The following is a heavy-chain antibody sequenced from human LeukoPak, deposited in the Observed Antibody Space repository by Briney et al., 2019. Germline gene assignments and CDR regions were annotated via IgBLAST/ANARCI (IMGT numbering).Heavy chain of an antibody. CDR1: GYTFTSYY. CDR3: ARDLNYYGMDV. CDR2: INPSGGST. V-gene: IGHV1-46*01. Sequence: ASAKDSCKASGYTFTSYYMHWVRQAPGQGLEWMGIINPSGGSTSYAQKFQGRVTMTRDTSTSTVYMELSSLRSEDTAVYYCARDLNYYGMDVWGQGTTVTVSS. J-gene: IGHJ6*02.